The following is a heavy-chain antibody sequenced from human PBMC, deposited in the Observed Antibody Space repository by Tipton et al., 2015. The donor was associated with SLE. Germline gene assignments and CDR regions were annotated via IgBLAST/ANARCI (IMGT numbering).Heavy chain of an antibody. J-gene: IGHJ3*02. D-gene: IGHD2-21*01. Sequence: TLSLTCTVSGGSITDTHYFWSWVRKLPGKGLEWIGYIFHTGSAYYNPSLKSRLTLLIDTSKNQFSLSLNSVTAADTAVYYCAREVIAVSDSDAFDIWGQGTVITVSS. CDR2: IFHTGSA. CDR3: AREVIAVSDSDAFDI. V-gene: IGHV4-31*03. CDR1: GGSITDTHYF.